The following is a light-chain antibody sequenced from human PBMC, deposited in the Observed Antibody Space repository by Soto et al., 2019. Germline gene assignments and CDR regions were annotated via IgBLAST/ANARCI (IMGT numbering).Light chain of an antibody. Sequence: DIQMTQSPSTLSSSVGDRVTITCLASQSISRSLAWYQQKPGRAPKLLIFDASSLESVVPSRFSGSGSGTEFTLTISSLQPDDFATYYCKQYNSYSKFGQGTKVDIK. J-gene: IGKJ1*01. CDR1: QSISRS. CDR3: KQYNSYSK. V-gene: IGKV1-5*01. CDR2: DAS.